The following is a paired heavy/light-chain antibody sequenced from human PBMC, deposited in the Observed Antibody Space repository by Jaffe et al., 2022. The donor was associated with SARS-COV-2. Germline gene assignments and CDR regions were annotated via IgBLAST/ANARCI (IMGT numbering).Light chain of an antibody. V-gene: IGKV1-5*03. Sequence: DIQMTQSPSTLSASVGDRVTITCRASQSINTWVAWYQQKPGQAPNLLIYRASTLESGVPSRFSGGGSGTEFTLTISSLQPDDFATYFCLQYNTYSGTFGQGTKVEFK. J-gene: IGKJ1*01. CDR1: QSINTW. CDR3: LQYNTYSGT. CDR2: RAS.
Heavy chain of an antibody. CDR3: ARYVGDWYFDL. Sequence: EVQLVQSGAEVKKPGESLKISCQASGYIFTTYWIGWVRQMPGKGLEWMGIIYPYDSDARYSPSFQGQVTISVDKSITTAYLQWSSLKASDTATYYCARYVGDWYFDLWGRGTLVTVSS. CDR1: GYIFTTYW. D-gene: IGHD3-10*02. J-gene: IGHJ2*01. CDR2: IYPYDSDA. V-gene: IGHV5-51*01.